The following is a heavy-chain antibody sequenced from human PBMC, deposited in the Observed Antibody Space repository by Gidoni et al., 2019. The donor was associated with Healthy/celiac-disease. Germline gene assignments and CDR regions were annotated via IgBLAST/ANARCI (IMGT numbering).Heavy chain of an antibody. Sequence: QLQLQESGPGLVKPSETLSLTCTVSGGSISSSSYYWGWIRQPPGKGLEWIGSIYYSGSTYYNPSLKSRVTISVDTSKNQFSLKLSSVTAADTAVYYCAREMATIKDLAFDIWGQGTMVTVSS. CDR2: IYYSGST. CDR3: AREMATIKDLAFDI. D-gene: IGHD5-12*01. V-gene: IGHV4-39*01. J-gene: IGHJ3*02. CDR1: GGSISSSSYY.